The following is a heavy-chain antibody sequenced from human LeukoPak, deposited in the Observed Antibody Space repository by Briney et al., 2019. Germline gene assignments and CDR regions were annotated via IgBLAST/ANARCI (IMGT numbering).Heavy chain of an antibody. CDR3: ARQDIGYCSGGSCPSIFDY. Sequence: SETLSLTCTVSGGSISSYYWSWIRQPPGKGLEWIGYIYYSGSTNYNPSLKSRVTISVDTSKNQFSLKLSSVTAADTAAYYCARQDIGYCSGGSCPSIFDYWGQGTLVTVSS. CDR1: GGSISSYY. D-gene: IGHD2-15*01. CDR2: IYYSGST. V-gene: IGHV4-59*08. J-gene: IGHJ4*02.